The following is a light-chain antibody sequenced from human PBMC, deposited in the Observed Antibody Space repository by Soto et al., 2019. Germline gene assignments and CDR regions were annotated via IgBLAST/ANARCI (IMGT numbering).Light chain of an antibody. V-gene: IGLV2-14*01. CDR2: EVS. Sequence: QSALTQPASVSGSPGQSITISCTGTSSDVGGYNYVSWYQQHPGKAPKLMIYEVSNRPSGASNRFSGSKSGNTASLTISGLQAEDEADYYCSSYTSSSTLVYVFGTGTKVTVL. J-gene: IGLJ1*01. CDR1: SSDVGGYNY. CDR3: SSYTSSSTLVYV.